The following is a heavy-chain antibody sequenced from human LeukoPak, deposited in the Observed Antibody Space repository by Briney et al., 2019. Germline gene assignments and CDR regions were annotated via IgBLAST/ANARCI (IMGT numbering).Heavy chain of an antibody. V-gene: IGHV3-7*01. CDR3: ARGSYGGNAGAGAFDI. CDR1: GFTFSSYW. D-gene: IGHD4-23*01. Sequence: GGSLRLSCAASGFTFSSYWMSWVRQAPGKGLEWVANIKQDGSEKYYVDSVKGRFTISRDNAKNSLYLQMNSLRAEDTAVYYCARGSYGGNAGAGAFDIWGQGTMVTVSS. CDR2: IKQDGSEK. J-gene: IGHJ3*02.